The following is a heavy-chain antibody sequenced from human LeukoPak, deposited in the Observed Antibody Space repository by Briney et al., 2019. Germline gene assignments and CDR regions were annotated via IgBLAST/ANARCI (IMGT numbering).Heavy chain of an antibody. Sequence: PSQTLSLTCTVSGDSVSRGGYYWTWIRQPPLKGLEWIGAIYQSGYTYYNPSLKSRVTISVDRSKNQFSLKVRSVTAADTAVYYCARSPPLGVDYWGQGTRVTVSS. CDR2: IYQSGYT. D-gene: IGHD3-16*01. CDR1: GDSVSRGGYY. J-gene: IGHJ4*02. CDR3: ARSPPLGVDY. V-gene: IGHV4-30-2*01.